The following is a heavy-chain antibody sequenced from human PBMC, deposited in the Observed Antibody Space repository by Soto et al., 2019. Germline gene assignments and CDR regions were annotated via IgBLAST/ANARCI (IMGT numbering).Heavy chain of an antibody. J-gene: IGHJ4*02. Sequence: SETLSLTCAVSGGSISSSTWWSWVRQPPGKGLEWIGEINHSGSTNYNPSLKSRVTISVDTSKNQFSLKLSSVTAADTAVYYCARGGQLERRFLGGRYGRVLFDYWGQGTLVTVSS. CDR1: GGSISSSTW. D-gene: IGHD1-1*01. V-gene: IGHV4-4*02. CDR2: INHSGST. CDR3: ARGGQLERRFLGGRYGRVLFDY.